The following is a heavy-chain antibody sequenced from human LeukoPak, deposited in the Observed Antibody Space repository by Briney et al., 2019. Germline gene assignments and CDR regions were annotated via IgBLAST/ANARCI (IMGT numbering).Heavy chain of an antibody. D-gene: IGHD6-6*01. CDR1: GFTFSSYA. Sequence: GGSLRLSCAASGFTFSSYAMSWVRQAPGKGLEWVSAISGSGGSTYYAASVKGRFTISRDNSKNTLYLQMNSLRAEDTAVYYCAKDFALAARPGSYWFAPWGQGPWSPSPQ. CDR2: ISGSGGST. J-gene: IGHJ5*02. V-gene: IGHV3-23*01. CDR3: AKDFALAARPGSYWFAP.